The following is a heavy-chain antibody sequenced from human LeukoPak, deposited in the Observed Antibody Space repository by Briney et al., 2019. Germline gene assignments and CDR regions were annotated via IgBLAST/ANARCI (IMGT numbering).Heavy chain of an antibody. CDR1: GYTFTGYY. CDR3: ARYCSSTSCYSDY. CDR2: INPISGGT. Sequence: ASVKVSCKASGYTFTGYYMHWVRQAPGQGLEYMGRINPISGGTVYAQKFQGRVTMTRDTSITTAYMELAGLTSDDTAVYYCARYCSSTSCYSDYWGQGTLVTVSS. V-gene: IGHV1-2*06. J-gene: IGHJ4*02. D-gene: IGHD2-2*01.